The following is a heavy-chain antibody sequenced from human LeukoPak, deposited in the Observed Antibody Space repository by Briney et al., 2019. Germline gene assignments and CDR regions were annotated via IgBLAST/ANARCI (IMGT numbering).Heavy chain of an antibody. CDR3: ARSWLDYYDSSGYYDY. Sequence: ASVKVSCKASGYTFTSYYMHWVRQAPGQGLEWMGIINPSGGSTSYAQKFQGRVTMTRDTSTSTVYMELSSLRSEDTAVYYCARSWLDYYDSSGYYDYWGQGTLVTVSS. CDR2: INPSGGST. V-gene: IGHV1-46*01. D-gene: IGHD3-22*01. J-gene: IGHJ4*02. CDR1: GYTFTSYY.